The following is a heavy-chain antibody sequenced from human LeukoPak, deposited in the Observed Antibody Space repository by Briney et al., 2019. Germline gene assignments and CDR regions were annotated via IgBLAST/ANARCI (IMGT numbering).Heavy chain of an antibody. CDR1: GGSISSGDYY. Sequence: SETLSLTCTVSGGSISSGDYYWHWIRQHPGKGLEWIGYIYYSGSTYYNPSLKSRVAISIDTSKNQFSLKLSSVTAADTAVYYCARDGYNYADTFDIWGQGTMVTVSS. CDR2: IYYSGST. V-gene: IGHV4-31*03. CDR3: ARDGYNYADTFDI. D-gene: IGHD5-24*01. J-gene: IGHJ3*02.